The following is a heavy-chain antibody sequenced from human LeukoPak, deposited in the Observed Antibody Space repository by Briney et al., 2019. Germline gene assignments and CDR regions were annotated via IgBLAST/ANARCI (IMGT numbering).Heavy chain of an antibody. J-gene: IGHJ6*03. D-gene: IGHD4-11*01. CDR2: INQDGSEK. Sequence: GGSLRLSCAASGFTFSTYRMTWVRQAPGKGLEWVAYINQDGSEKNHVDSVKGRFPISRDNAKNSLYLQMSSLRAEDTAVYYCTRVEETATTAAIIRKYSYYYYYMDVWGKGNTVTVSS. V-gene: IGHV3-7*01. CDR1: GFTFSTYR. CDR3: TRVEETATTAAIIRKYSYYYYYMDV.